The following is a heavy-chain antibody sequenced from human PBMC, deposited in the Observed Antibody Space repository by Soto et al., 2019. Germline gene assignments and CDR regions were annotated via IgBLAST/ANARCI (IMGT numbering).Heavy chain of an antibody. V-gene: IGHV3-15*01. J-gene: IGHJ4*02. D-gene: IGHD6-19*01. CDR3: TTLGGIAVAGIDY. Sequence: EVQLVESGGGLVKPGGSLRLSCAASGFTFSNAWMSWVRQAPGKGLEWVGRIKSKTDGGTTDYAAPVKGRFTISRDDSKNTLYLQMNSLKTEDTAVYYCTTLGGIAVAGIDYWGQGTLVTVSS. CDR2: IKSKTDGGTT. CDR1: GFTFSNAW.